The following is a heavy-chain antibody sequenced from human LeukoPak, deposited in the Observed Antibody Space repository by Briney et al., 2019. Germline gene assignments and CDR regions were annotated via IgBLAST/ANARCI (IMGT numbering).Heavy chain of an antibody. J-gene: IGHJ4*02. D-gene: IGHD5-18*01. CDR3: AKDRGGVDTAMVPDYFDY. Sequence: PGGSLRLSCAASGFNFDEYAMHWVRQAPGKGLEWVALINWDGGTIYYADSAKGRFTISRDNSKNSLYLEMNSLRPEDSALYYCAKDRGGVDTAMVPDYFDYWGQGTLVTVSS. V-gene: IGHV3-43D*03. CDR2: INWDGGTI. CDR1: GFNFDEYA.